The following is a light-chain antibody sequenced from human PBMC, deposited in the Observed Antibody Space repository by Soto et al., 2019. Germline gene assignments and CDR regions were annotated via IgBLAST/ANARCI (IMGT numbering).Light chain of an antibody. CDR2: GAS. CDR3: QQCNNWPSFT. J-gene: IGKJ3*01. CDR1: QSVSSN. Sequence: EIVMTQSPVTLSVSPGARATLSCRASQSVSSNLAWYQHKPGQAPRLLIYGASTRATGIPARFSGSGSGTEFTLTISSLQSEDSAVYYCQQCNNWPSFTFGPGTKVDIK. V-gene: IGKV3-15*01.